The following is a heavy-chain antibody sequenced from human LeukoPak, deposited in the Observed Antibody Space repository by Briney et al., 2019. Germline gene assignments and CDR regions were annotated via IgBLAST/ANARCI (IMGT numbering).Heavy chain of an antibody. CDR3: ARSQANEGMGY. CDR2: IFHTGRT. V-gene: IGHV4-38-2*01. J-gene: IGHJ4*02. D-gene: IGHD3-10*01. Sequence: PSETLSLTCVVSAYSISSGYYWGWLRQPPGKGLEWIGSIFHTGRTYYNPSLMGRVTLSVDTSKNQFSLRLMSVSAADTAVYYCARSQANEGMGYWGQGALVTVFS. CDR1: AYSISSGYY.